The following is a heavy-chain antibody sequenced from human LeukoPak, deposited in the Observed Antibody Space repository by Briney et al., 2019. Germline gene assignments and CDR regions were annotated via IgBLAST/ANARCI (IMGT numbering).Heavy chain of an antibody. CDR1: GFTFSSYG. CDR2: ISYDGSNK. D-gene: IGHD3-22*01. CDR3: ARNFGSSGYYPFDY. V-gene: IGHV3-30*03. J-gene: IGHJ4*02. Sequence: AGGSLRLSCAVSGFTFSSYGMHWVRQAPGKGLEWVAVISYDGSNKYYADSVKGRFTISRDNSKNTLYLQMNSLRAEDTAVYYCARNFGSSGYYPFDYWGQGTLVTVSS.